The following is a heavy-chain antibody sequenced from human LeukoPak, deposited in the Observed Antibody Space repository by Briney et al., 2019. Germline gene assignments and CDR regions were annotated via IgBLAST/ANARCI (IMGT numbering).Heavy chain of an antibody. Sequence: PGGSLRLSCAASGFTFSSYGMHRVRQAPGKGLEWVAFIRYDGSNKYYADSVKGRFTISRDNSKNTLYLQMNSLRAEDTAVYYCAKDLITIFYYYMDVWGKGTTVTISS. J-gene: IGHJ6*03. V-gene: IGHV3-30*02. CDR1: GFTFSSYG. CDR3: AKDLITIFYYYMDV. CDR2: IRYDGSNK. D-gene: IGHD3-9*01.